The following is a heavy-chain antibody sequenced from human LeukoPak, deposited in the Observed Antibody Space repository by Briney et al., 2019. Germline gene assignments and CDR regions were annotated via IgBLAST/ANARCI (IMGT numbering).Heavy chain of an antibody. J-gene: IGHJ4*02. V-gene: IGHV3-23*01. Sequence: PGGSLTLSCEDYRRTLKSYATRWVRQPQEKGLEWVSAISGSGGSTYYADSVKGRFTISRDNSKNTLYLQMNSLRAEDTAVYYCATGGNSGFWGQGTLVTVSS. D-gene: IGHD4-23*01. CDR3: ATGGNSGF. CDR2: ISGSGGST. CDR1: RRTLKSYA.